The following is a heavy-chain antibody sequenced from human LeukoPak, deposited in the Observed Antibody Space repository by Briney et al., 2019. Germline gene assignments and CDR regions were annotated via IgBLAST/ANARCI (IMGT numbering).Heavy chain of an antibody. CDR2: TNHSGST. V-gene: IGHV4-34*01. Sequence: PSETLSLTCAVYGGSFSGYYWSWIRQPPGKGLEWIGETNHSGSTNYNPSLKSRVTISEDTSKNQFSLKLSSVTAADTAVYYCARRGVRYYCSGCHHWGQGTLVTVFS. D-gene: IGHD6-19*01. CDR1: GGSFSGYY. CDR3: ARRGVRYYCSGCHH. J-gene: IGHJ4*02.